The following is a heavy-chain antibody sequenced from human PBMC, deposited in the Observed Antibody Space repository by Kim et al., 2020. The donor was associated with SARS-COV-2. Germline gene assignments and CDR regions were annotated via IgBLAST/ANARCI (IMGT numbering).Heavy chain of an antibody. V-gene: IGHV3-72*01. D-gene: IGHD1-26*01. CDR2: TRNKDNGYTT. J-gene: IGHJ6*02. Sequence: GGSLRLSCAVSGFTLSDYYIDWVRKAPGKGPEWAGRTRNKDNGYTTAYAASVEGRFTISRDHSNNLVYLQMNSLKTEDTAVYYCTRYIGGSTPALDVWGQGTTVTVSS. CDR1: GFTLSDYY. CDR3: TRYIGGSTPALDV.